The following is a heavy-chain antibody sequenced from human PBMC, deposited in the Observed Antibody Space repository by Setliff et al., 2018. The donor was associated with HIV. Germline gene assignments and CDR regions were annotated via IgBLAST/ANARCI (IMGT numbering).Heavy chain of an antibody. CDR1: GFTFSTYG. CDR3: ARGGIYYGSGSYPFDP. J-gene: IGHJ5*02. D-gene: IGHD3-10*01. V-gene: IGHV3-30*02. Sequence: PGGSLRLSCAASGFTFSTYGIHWVRQAPGKGLEWVAFIWYDGSNKYYADSVKGRFTISRDNSKNTLYLQMNSLRAEDTAVYYCARGGIYYGSGSYPFDPWGQGTLVTVSS. CDR2: IWYDGSNK.